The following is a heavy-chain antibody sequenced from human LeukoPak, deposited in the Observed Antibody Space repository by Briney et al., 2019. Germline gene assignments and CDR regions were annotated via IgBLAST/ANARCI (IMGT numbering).Heavy chain of an antibody. D-gene: IGHD3-3*01. J-gene: IGHJ6*02. CDR1: GFTFSGYE. CDR2: ISSSGSTI. V-gene: IGHV3-48*03. CDR3: ARDDFWSAPYGMDV. Sequence: GGSLRLSCAASGFTFSGYEMNWVRQAPGKGLEWVSYISSSGSTIYYADSVKGRFTISRDNAKNSLYLQMNSLRAEDTAVYYCARDDFWSAPYGMDVWGQATTVTVSS.